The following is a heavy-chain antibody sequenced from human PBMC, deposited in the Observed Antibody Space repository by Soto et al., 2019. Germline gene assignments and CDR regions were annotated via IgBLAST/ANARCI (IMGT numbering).Heavy chain of an antibody. CDR2: ISYDESNK. Sequence: QVQLVESGGGVVQPGRSLRLSCAASGFTFRSYAMHWVRQAPGKGLEWVAVISYDESNKNYADSVKGRFTISRDNSKNTMYLQMNSLRAEDTAVYYCEGYCSNSNCRFDYWGQGTLVTVSS. J-gene: IGHJ4*02. CDR3: EGYCSNSNCRFDY. D-gene: IGHD2-2*01. CDR1: GFTFRSYA. V-gene: IGHV3-30-3*01.